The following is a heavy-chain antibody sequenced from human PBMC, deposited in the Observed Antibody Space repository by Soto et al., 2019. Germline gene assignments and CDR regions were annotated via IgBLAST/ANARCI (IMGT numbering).Heavy chain of an antibody. CDR2: ISYDGSNT. CDR3: ALPTKYNSGGFGLIDF. D-gene: IGHD6-19*01. V-gene: IGHV3-30*03. Sequence: QVQLVESGGGMVQPGRSLRLSCAASGFTFSTYGMHWVRQVPGKGLEWVAVISYDGSNTYYADSVKGRFSISRDNSKNTRYLQMNSLTAEDTAVYYCALPTKYNSGGFGLIDFWGQGALVTVSS. J-gene: IGHJ4*02. CDR1: GFTFSTYG.